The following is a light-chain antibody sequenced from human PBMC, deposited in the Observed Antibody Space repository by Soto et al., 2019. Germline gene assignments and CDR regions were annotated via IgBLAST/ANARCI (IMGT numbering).Light chain of an antibody. J-gene: IGKJ4*01. Sequence: IVGTQSPGTLSLSPVWLATLSGRASQSVSSSYLSWYQQKPGQAPRLLIHGTSDRATGIPARFSGSGSGTDFTLPITSLEPEDFAVYYCQQYGSSPLTFGGGTKVDIK. V-gene: IGKV3-20*01. CDR3: QQYGSSPLT. CDR1: QSVSSSY. CDR2: GTS.